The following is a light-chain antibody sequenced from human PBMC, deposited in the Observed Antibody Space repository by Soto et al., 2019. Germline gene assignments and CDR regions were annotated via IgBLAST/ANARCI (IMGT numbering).Light chain of an antibody. Sequence: EIVMTQSPATLSVSPGERATLSCRASQSVSSNLAWYQQKPGQAPRLLIYGASTRATGIPARFSGSGSGTEFTITISSLQSEDFAVDDCQQYNNWPPLTFGGGTKVEIK. V-gene: IGKV3-15*01. J-gene: IGKJ4*01. CDR3: QQYNNWPPLT. CDR2: GAS. CDR1: QSVSSN.